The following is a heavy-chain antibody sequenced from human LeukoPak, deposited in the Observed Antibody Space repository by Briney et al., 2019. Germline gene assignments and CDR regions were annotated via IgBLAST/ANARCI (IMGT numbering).Heavy chain of an antibody. J-gene: IGHJ4*02. CDR2: IYYSGST. V-gene: IGHV4-59*08. CDR1: GGSISSYY. CDR3: ARHGGTRITLVEVYYFDY. Sequence: SETLSLTCTVSGGSISSYYWSWIRQPPGKGLEWIGYIYYSGSTNYNPSLKSRVTISVDTSKNQFSLKLSSVTAADTAVYYCARHGGTRITLVEVYYFDYWGQGTLVTVSS. D-gene: IGHD4-11*01.